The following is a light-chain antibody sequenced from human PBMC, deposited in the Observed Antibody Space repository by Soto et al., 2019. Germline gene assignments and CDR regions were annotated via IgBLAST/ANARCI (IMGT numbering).Light chain of an antibody. V-gene: IGLV2-11*01. CDR2: DVS. Sequence: QSALTQPRSVSGSPGQSVAISCTGTSSDVGAYDYVSWYQQHPGKAPKLMIYDVSKRPSGVPDRFSGSKSGNTASLTISGLQAEDEGDYYCCSYAGSYASDYAFATGTKVTVL. CDR3: CSYAGSYASDYA. J-gene: IGLJ1*01. CDR1: SSDVGAYDY.